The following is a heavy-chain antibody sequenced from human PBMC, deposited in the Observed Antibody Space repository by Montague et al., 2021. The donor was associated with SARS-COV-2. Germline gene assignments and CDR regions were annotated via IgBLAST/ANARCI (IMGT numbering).Heavy chain of an antibody. Sequence: SETLSLTCTVSGDSMNNYYWSWIRQPPGKGLEWIGYINYSGSTHYNPSLQSRVTLSKDTYENQFSLRLTSVTAAATAMYFCARAPVYRSSCYAYCDYWGQGTLVTVSS. V-gene: IGHV4-59*01. CDR3: ARAPVYRSSCYAYCDY. J-gene: IGHJ4*02. CDR1: GDSMNNYY. CDR2: INYSGST. D-gene: IGHD6-13*01.